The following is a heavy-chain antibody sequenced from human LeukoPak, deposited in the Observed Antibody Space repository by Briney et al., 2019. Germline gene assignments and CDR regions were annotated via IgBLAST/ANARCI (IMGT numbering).Heavy chain of an antibody. Sequence: ASVKVSCKASGYTFTSHGISWVRQAPGQGLEWMGWISAYNGYTNYAQKLQGRVTMTTDTSTSTAYMELRSLRSDDTAVYYCARWARYSSSWYFGFFDYWGQGTLVTVSS. CDR2: ISAYNGYT. J-gene: IGHJ4*02. CDR1: GYTFTSHG. V-gene: IGHV1-18*01. D-gene: IGHD6-13*01. CDR3: ARWARYSSSWYFGFFDY.